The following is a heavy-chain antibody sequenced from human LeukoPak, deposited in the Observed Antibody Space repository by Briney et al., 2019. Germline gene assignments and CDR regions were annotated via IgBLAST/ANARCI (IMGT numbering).Heavy chain of an antibody. CDR1: GFPFSSYS. CDR3: ARDPDGSGSYYDLYCMDV. D-gene: IGHD3-10*01. J-gene: IGHJ6*02. CDR2: ISSSSSHI. V-gene: IGHV3-21*01. Sequence: GGSLRLPCTPSGFPFSSYSTNWARHAPGKGLEWLSSISSSSSHIHHADSVKGRLTLPRDNAKNSVYLQMNSLRAEDTAVYYCARDPDGSGSYYDLYCMDVWGQGTTVTVSS.